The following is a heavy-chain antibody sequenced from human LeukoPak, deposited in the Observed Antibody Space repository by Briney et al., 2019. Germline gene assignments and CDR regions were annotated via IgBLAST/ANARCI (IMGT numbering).Heavy chain of an antibody. J-gene: IGHJ5*02. CDR1: GGSFSGYY. CDR3: ARHGLWSGYSNWFDP. V-gene: IGHV4-34*01. D-gene: IGHD3-3*01. Sequence: PSETLSLTCAVYGGSFSGYYWSWIRQPPGKGLEWIGEINHSGSTNYNPSLKSRVTISVDTSKNQFSLKLSSVTAADTAVYYCARHGLWSGYSNWFDPWGQGTLVTVSS. CDR2: INHSGST.